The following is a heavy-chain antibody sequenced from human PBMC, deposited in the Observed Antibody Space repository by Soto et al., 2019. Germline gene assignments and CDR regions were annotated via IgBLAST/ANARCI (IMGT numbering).Heavy chain of an antibody. Sequence: QVQLQESGPGLVKPSQTLSLTCTVSGGSISSGGYYWSWSRQHPGKGLEWIGYISYSGSTYSIPSLKSRVTISLDTSKNQFSLKLSSVTAADTAVYYWARSFGVAAAGPFDYWGQGTLVTVSS. V-gene: IGHV4-31*03. CDR2: ISYSGST. J-gene: IGHJ4*02. CDR1: GGSISSGGYY. CDR3: ARSFGVAAAGPFDY. D-gene: IGHD6-13*01.